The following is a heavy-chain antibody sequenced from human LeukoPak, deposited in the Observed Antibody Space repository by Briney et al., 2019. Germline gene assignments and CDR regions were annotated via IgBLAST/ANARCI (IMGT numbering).Heavy chain of an antibody. CDR1: GFTFSTYA. CDR3: AEYCGDSVLFYFDY. V-gene: IGHV3-23*01. Sequence: GGSLRLSCEASGFTFSTYAMSWVRQAPGKGLEWVATISGSGGSTYYADSVKGRFTISRDNSKNTLYVQMNSLRAEDTAVYYCAEYCGDSVLFYFDYWGQGTLVTVSS. J-gene: IGHJ4*02. D-gene: IGHD4-17*01. CDR2: ISGSGGST.